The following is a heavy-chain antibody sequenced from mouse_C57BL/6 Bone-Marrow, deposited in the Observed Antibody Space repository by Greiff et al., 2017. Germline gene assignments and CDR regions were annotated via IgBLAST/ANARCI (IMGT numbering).Heavy chain of an antibody. Sequence: VQLQQSGAELVRPGASVKLSCTASGFNIKDDYMHWVKQRPEQGLEWIGWIDPENGATKYASKFQGKATITADTSYNTAYLQLSSLTSEDTAVYYCLSTTEVSTDYWGQGTTLTVSS. J-gene: IGHJ2*01. CDR1: GFNIKDDY. CDR3: LSTTEVSTDY. CDR2: IDPENGAT. V-gene: IGHV14-4*01. D-gene: IGHD1-1*01.